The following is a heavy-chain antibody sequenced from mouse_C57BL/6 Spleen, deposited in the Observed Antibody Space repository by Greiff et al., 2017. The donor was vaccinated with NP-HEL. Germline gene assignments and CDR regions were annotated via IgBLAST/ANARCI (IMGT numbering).Heavy chain of an antibody. CDR1: GFSFNTYA. J-gene: IGHJ4*01. D-gene: IGHD2-1*01. CDR2: IRSKSNNYAT. Sequence: EVQGVESGGGLVQPKGSLKLSCAASGFSFNTYAMNWVRQAPGKGLEWVARIRSKSNNYATYYADSVKDRFTISRDDSESMLYLQMNNLKTEDTAMYYCVRHSIYGKDAMDYWGQGTSVTVSS. V-gene: IGHV10-1*01. CDR3: VRHSIYGKDAMDY.